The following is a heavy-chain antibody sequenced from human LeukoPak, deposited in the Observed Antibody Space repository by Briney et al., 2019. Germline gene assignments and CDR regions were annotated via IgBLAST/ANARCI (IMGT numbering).Heavy chain of an antibody. V-gene: IGHV4-39*07. CDR1: GGSISSSSYY. J-gene: IGHJ6*03. D-gene: IGHD3-10*01. CDR3: ARLVVRKWFGELLYNYYYYYYMDV. Sequence: PSETLSLTCTVSGGSISSSSYYWGWIRQPPGKGLEWIGSIYYSGSTYYNPSLKSRVTISVGTSKNQFSLKLSSVTAADTAVYYCARLVVRKWFGELLYNYYYYYYMDVWGKGTAVTISS. CDR2: IYYSGST.